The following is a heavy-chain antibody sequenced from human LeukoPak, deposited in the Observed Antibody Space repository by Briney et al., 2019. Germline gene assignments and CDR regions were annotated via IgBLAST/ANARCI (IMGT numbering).Heavy chain of an antibody. D-gene: IGHD1-1*01. CDR3: ARDRGGT. CDR1: GGSISSYY. V-gene: IGHV4-59*01. J-gene: IGHJ4*02. Sequence: SETLSLTCTVSGGSISSYYWSRIRQPPGKGLEWIGYIYYSGSTNYNPSLKSRVTISVDTSKNQFSLKLSSVTAADTAVYYCARDRGGTWGQGTLVTVSS. CDR2: IYYSGST.